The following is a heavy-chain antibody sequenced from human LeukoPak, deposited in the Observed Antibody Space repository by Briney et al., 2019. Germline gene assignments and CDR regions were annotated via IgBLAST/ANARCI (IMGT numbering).Heavy chain of an antibody. CDR2: IYYRGSA. Sequence: SETLSLTCAVYGGSFSGYYWSWIRQPPGKGLEWIGTIYYRGSAYYNPSLKSRVTISVDTSKNQFSLKLSSVTAADTAVYYCVRQWMRDSGAYYDFHHWGQGTLVTVST. CDR3: VRQWMRDSGAYYDFHH. J-gene: IGHJ4*02. V-gene: IGHV4-34*01. D-gene: IGHD3-22*01. CDR1: GGSFSGYY.